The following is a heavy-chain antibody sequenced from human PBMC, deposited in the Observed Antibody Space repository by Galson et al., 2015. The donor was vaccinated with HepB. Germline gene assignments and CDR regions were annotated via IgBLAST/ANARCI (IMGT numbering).Heavy chain of an antibody. CDR2: IWFDGSNE. Sequence: LRLSCAASRFDFSIYGMNWVRQAPGRGLEWVAVIWFDGSNEDYVDSVKGRFTISRDNSQKKLYLQMNSLRAEDTAVYYCAREIKGRWYHFEYWGQGALVTVSS. D-gene: IGHD2-2*01. CDR3: AREIKGRWYHFEY. CDR1: RFDFSIYG. J-gene: IGHJ4*02. V-gene: IGHV3-33*01.